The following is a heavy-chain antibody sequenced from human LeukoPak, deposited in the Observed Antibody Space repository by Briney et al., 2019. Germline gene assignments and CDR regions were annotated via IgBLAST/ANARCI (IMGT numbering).Heavy chain of an antibody. CDR2: IYHSGST. D-gene: IGHD1-26*01. CDR1: GGSISSGGYS. Sequence: SETLSLTCAVSGGSISSGGYSWSWIRQPPGKGLEWIGYIYHSGSTYYNPSLKSRVTISVDRSKNQFSLKLSSVTAADTAVYYCASYRIVRYGWFDPWGQGTLVTVSS. V-gene: IGHV4-30-2*01. CDR3: ASYRIVRYGWFDP. J-gene: IGHJ5*02.